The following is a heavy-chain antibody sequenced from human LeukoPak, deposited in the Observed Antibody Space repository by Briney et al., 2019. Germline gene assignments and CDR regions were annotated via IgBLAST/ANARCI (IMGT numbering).Heavy chain of an antibody. D-gene: IGHD3-3*01. CDR2: INPNSGGT. V-gene: IGHV1-2*02. Sequence: ASVKVSCKASGYTFTGYYMHWVRQAPGQGHDLMGWINPNSGGTNYAQKFQGRVTMTRDTSISTAYMELSRLRSDDTAVYYCARRYNTVPYYYYYMDVWGKGTTVTVSS. J-gene: IGHJ6*03. CDR3: ARRYNTVPYYYYYMDV. CDR1: GYTFTGYY.